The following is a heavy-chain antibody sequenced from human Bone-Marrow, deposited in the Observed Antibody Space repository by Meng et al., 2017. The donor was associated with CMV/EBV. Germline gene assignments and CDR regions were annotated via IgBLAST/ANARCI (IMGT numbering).Heavy chain of an antibody. CDR2: ISYDGSNK. D-gene: IGHD2-2*01. V-gene: IGHV3-30*04. CDR3: ARELGYCSSTSCLLYFDY. CDR1: TFSSDA. J-gene: IGHJ4*02. Sequence: TFSSDAMHGVRQAQGKGLEWVAVISYDGSNKYYADSVKGRFTISRDNSKNTLYLQMNSLRAEDTAVYYCARELGYCSSTSCLLYFDYWGQGTLVTVSS.